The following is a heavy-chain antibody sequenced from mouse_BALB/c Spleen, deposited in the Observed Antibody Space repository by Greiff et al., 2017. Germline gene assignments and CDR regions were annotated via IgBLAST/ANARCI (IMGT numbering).Heavy chain of an antibody. D-gene: IGHD4-1*01. J-gene: IGHJ3*01. CDR3: AREELANWDGRFAY. CDR2: INPGSGGT. CDR1: GYAFTNYL. Sequence: QVQLQQSGAELVRPGTSVKVSCKASGYAFTNYLIEWVKQRPGQGLEWIGVINPGSGGTNYNEKFKGKATLTADKSSSTAYMQLSSLTSDDSAVYFCAREELANWDGRFAYWGQGTLVTVSA. V-gene: IGHV1-54*01.